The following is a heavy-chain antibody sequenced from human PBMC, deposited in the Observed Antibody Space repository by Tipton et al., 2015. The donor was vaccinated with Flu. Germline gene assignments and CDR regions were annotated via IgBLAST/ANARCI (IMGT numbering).Heavy chain of an antibody. CDR2: INHSGST. CDR3: ASQYSSSWYAAFDI. CDR1: GGSFSGYY. J-gene: IGHJ3*02. Sequence: TLSLTCAVYGGSFSGYYWSWIRQPPGKGLEWIGEINHSGSTNYNPSLKSRVTISVDTSKNQFSLKLSSVTAADTAVYYCASQYSSSWYAAFDIWGQGTMVTVSP. D-gene: IGHD6-13*01. V-gene: IGHV4-34*01.